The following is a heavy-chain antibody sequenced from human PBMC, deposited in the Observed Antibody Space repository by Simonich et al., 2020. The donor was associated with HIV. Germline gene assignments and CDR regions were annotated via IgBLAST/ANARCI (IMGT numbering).Heavy chain of an antibody. Sequence: GPGLVKPSQTLSLTCTVSRGSISSGGYYWSWIRQHPGKGLEWIGHIYYSGSTYYNPSLRSLVTISVDTSKNQFSLKLSSVTAADTAVYYCARAAYFYDSSGYVGGVNYFDYWGQGTLVTVSS. D-gene: IGHD3-22*01. V-gene: IGHV4-31*01. J-gene: IGHJ4*02. CDR2: IYYSGST. CDR3: ARAAYFYDSSGYVGGVNYFDY. CDR1: RGSISSGGYY.